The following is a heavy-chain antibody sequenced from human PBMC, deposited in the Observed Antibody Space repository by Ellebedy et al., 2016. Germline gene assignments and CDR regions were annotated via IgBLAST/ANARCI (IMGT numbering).Heavy chain of an antibody. CDR3: AKDGGELLSNYGMDV. D-gene: IGHD1-26*01. V-gene: IGHV3-23*01. CDR1: GFTFSNYA. J-gene: IGHJ6*02. Sequence: GGSLRLXXAASGFTFSNYAMTWVRQAPGKGLEWVSGISGSGGSTHYADSVKGRFTISRDRSRSTLFLQMNSLRVEDTAVYYCAKDGGELLSNYGMDVWGQGTTVTVSS. CDR2: ISGSGGST.